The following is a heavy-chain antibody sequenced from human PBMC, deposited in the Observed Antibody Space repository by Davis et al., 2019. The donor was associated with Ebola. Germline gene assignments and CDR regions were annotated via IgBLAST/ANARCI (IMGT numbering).Heavy chain of an antibody. CDR1: GFTFSSYA. Sequence: GESLKISCAASGFTFSSYAMHWVRQAPGKGLEWVAVISYDGSNTYYADSVKGRFTISRDNSKNTLYLQMNSLRAEDTAVYYCARGRLNIAARPSFSDAFDIWGQGTMVTVSS. CDR3: ARGRLNIAARPSFSDAFDI. V-gene: IGHV3-30-3*01. J-gene: IGHJ3*02. CDR2: ISYDGSNT. D-gene: IGHD6-6*01.